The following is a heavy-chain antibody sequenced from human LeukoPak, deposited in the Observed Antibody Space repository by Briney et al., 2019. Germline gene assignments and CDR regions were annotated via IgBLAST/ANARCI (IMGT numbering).Heavy chain of an antibody. D-gene: IGHD2-2*01. CDR1: GYTFTSYD. CDR3: ARGRCSSTSCLDYYMDV. CDR2: MNPNSGNT. V-gene: IGHV1-8*03. Sequence: ASVKVSCKAPGYTFTSYDINWVRQATGQGLEWMGWMNPNSGNTGYAQKFQGRVTITRNTSISTAYMELSSLRSEDTAVYYCARGRCSSTSCLDYYMDVWGKGTTVTVSS. J-gene: IGHJ6*03.